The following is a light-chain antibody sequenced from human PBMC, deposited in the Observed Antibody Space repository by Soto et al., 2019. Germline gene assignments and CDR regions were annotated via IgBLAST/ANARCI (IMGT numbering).Light chain of an antibody. Sequence: EIVLTQSPDTLSLSPGERATLSCRASQSISSTHLVWYQQKPGQAPSLLIFGASSRATGIPDRFSGSGSGTDFTLTISGLEPEDFAVYYCQQYNSYSPITFGQGTRLEIK. CDR3: QQYNSYSPIT. J-gene: IGKJ5*01. CDR1: QSISSTH. V-gene: IGKV3-20*01. CDR2: GAS.